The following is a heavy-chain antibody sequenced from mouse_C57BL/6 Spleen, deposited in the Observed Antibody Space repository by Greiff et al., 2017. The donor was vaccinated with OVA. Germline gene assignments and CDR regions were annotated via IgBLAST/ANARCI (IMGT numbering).Heavy chain of an antibody. V-gene: IGHV2-9*01. CDR1: GFSLTSYG. Sequence: VMLVESGPGLVAPSQSLSITCNVSGFSLTSYGVDWVRQPPGKGLEWMGVIWGGGGTNYNPALMTRLSIRKDNSKSQVFLKMNSLQTDDTAMYYCAKQELAGSMDYWGQGTSVTVSS. D-gene: IGHD1-1*01. J-gene: IGHJ4*01. CDR2: IWGGGGT. CDR3: AKQELAGSMDY.